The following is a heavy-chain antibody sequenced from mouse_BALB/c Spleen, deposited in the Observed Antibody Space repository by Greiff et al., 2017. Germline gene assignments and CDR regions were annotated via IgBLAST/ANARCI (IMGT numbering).Heavy chain of an antibody. V-gene: IGHV5-6-2*01. CDR3: TREPSISYGNYYDY. CDR1: GFTFSSYY. CDR2: INSNGGST. D-gene: IGHD2-1*01. J-gene: IGHJ2*01. Sequence: EVMLVESGGGLVKLGGSLKLSCAASGFTFSSYYMSWVRQTPEKRLELVAAINSNGGSTYYPDTVKGRFTISRDNAKNTLYLQMSSLKSEDTAMYYCTREPSISYGNYYDYWGQGTTLTVSS.